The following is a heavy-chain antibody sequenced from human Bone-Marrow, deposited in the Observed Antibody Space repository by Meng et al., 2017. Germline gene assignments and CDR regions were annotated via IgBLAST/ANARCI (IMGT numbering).Heavy chain of an antibody. J-gene: IGHJ6*02. CDR1: GGTFSSYT. D-gene: IGHD2-15*01. CDR3: ARESSVVVVVAAKDYYYGMDV. Sequence: SVKVSCKASGGTFSSYTISWVRQAPGQGLEWMGRIIPILGIANYAQKFQGRVTITADKSTSTAYMELSSLRSEDTAVYYCARESSVVVVVAAKDYYYGMDVWGQGTTVTVS. V-gene: IGHV1-69*04. CDR2: IIPILGIA.